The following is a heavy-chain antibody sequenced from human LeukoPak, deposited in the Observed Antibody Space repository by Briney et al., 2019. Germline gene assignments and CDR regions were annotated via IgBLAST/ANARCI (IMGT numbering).Heavy chain of an antibody. V-gene: IGHV3-23*01. J-gene: IGHJ6*02. Sequence: GGSLRLSCAASGFTFSTYAMIWVRQVPGKGLEGVSSISDSGSRAHYADSVKGRFTVSRDNSKKTVFLQMNSLRAEDTAVYYCAKVKSVTDYYWYGMDVWGQGATVTVSS. CDR1: GFTFSTYA. D-gene: IGHD1-14*01. CDR3: AKVKSVTDYYWYGMDV. CDR2: ISDSGSRA.